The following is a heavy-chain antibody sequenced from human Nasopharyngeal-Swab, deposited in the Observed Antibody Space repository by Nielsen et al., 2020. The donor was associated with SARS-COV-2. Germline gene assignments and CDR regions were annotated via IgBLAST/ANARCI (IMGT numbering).Heavy chain of an antibody. V-gene: IGHV3-23*01. CDR2: ISGSGGST. Sequence: GGSLRLSCAASGFTFSSYAMSWVRQAPGKGLEWVSAISGSGGSTYYADSVKGRFTISRDNSKNTLYLQMNSLRAEDTAVYYFSSLGIVVVPAAGGLDPWGQGTLVTVSS. D-gene: IGHD2-2*03. J-gene: IGHJ5*02. CDR3: SSLGIVVVPAAGGLDP. CDR1: GFTFSSYA.